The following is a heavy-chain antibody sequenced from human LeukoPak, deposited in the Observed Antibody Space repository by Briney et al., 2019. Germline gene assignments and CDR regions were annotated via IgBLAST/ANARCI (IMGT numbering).Heavy chain of an antibody. D-gene: IGHD3-22*01. V-gene: IGHV1-2*05. J-gene: IGHJ4*02. CDR1: GYTFIDYS. CDR2: INANNGGT. CDR3: ARGGSGRGYLSYLDH. Sequence: EASVNVSCKASGYTFIDYSIHWVRQAPRQGLEWMGRINANNGGTYYAQKFQGTATMTRDTSITTAYMELSRLRSDDTDVYYCARGGSGRGYLSYLDHWGQGTMVTLSP.